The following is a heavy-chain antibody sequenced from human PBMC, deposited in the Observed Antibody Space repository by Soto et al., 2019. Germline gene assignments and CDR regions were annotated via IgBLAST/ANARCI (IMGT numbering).Heavy chain of an antibody. V-gene: IGHV4-31*03. Sequence: QVQLQESGPGLVKPSQTLSLTCTVSGGSISSGGYYWSWIRQHPGKGLEWIGYIYYSGSTYYNPSLKSRVTLSLDXXKHQFSLKLSSVTAADTAVYYCARSPEATVTAFDYWGQGTLVTVSS. CDR3: ARSPEATVTAFDY. J-gene: IGHJ4*02. CDR2: IYYSGST. CDR1: GGSISSGGYY. D-gene: IGHD4-17*01.